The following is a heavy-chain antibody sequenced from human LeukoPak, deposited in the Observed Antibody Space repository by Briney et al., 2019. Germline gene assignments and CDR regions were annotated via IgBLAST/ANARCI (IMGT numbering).Heavy chain of an antibody. CDR3: AREGEVRGVNYYYYMDV. CDR2: ISAYNGNT. V-gene: IGHV1-18*01. J-gene: IGHJ6*03. CDR1: GYTFTSYG. Sequence: GASVKVSCKASGYTFTSYGISWVRQAPGQGLEWMGWISAYNGNTNYAQKRQGRVTMTTDTSTSTAYMELRSLRSDDTAVYYCAREGEVRGVNYYYYMDVWGKGTTVTVSS. D-gene: IGHD3-10*01.